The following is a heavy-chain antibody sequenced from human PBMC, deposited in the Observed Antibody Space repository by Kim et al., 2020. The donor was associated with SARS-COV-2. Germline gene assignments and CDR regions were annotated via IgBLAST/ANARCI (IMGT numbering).Heavy chain of an antibody. D-gene: IGHD3-10*01. CDR3: ARQRGDREFDY. V-gene: IGHV3-66*04. CDR2: IYSGGST. Sequence: GGSLRLSCAASGFTVSRNYVSWVRQAPGKGLEWVSVIYSGGSTFYAVSVKGSFTISRDNSKNTLYLQMNSLRAEDTTVYYCARQRGDREFDYWGQGTLVTVPS. CDR1: GFTVSRNY. J-gene: IGHJ4*02.